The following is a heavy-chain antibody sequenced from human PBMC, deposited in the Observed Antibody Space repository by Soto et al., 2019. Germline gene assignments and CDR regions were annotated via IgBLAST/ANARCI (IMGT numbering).Heavy chain of an antibody. J-gene: IGHJ5*02. Sequence: QVHLVQSGAEVKKPGASVKVSCKASGYTFTSYGITWVRQAPGQGLEWMGWISAHNVNTDYAQKLQGRVIVTRDTSTSTAYMELRSLISDDTAVYYCERGRYGESWGQGALVTVSS. CDR1: GYTFTSYG. D-gene: IGHD3-10*01. CDR2: ISAHNVNT. V-gene: IGHV1-18*01. CDR3: ERGRYGES.